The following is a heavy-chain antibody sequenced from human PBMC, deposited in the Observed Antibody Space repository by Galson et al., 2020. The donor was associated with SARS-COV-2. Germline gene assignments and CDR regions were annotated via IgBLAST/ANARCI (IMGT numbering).Heavy chain of an antibody. CDR2: MNVRGDRT. J-gene: IGHJ4*02. D-gene: IGHD3-22*01. Sequence: ETGGSLKLSCTASGFNFSSYDMSWVRQAPGKGLDWVSSMNVRGDRTYYADSVKGRFTISRDNSKNTLFLQMNSLRAEDTAVYYCAKRDTSGFYNDYWGQGTLVTVSS. CDR3: AKRDTSGFYNDY. V-gene: IGHV3-23*01. CDR1: GFNFSSYD.